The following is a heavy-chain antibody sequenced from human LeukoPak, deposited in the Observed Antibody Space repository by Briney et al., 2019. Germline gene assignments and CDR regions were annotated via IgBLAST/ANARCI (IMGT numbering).Heavy chain of an antibody. Sequence: KPSETLSLTCTLSGGSISSYYWSWIRQPPGKGLQWIGYIYYSGSTYYNASLKSRVTISVDTSKNQFSLKLSSVTAADTAVYFCARGPYSYDSSGAFDIWGQGTMVTVSS. V-gene: IGHV4-59*08. J-gene: IGHJ3*02. CDR1: GGSISSYY. D-gene: IGHD3-22*01. CDR2: IYYSGST. CDR3: ARGPYSYDSSGAFDI.